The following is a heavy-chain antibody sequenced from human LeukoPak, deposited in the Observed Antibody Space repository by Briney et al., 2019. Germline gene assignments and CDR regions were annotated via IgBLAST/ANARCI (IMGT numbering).Heavy chain of an antibody. J-gene: IGHJ4*02. Sequence: SQTLSLTCAISGDSVSGNSAAWNWIRQSPSRGLEWQGRTYYRSKWYKDYAVSVKIRITITPDTSKSQFSLQLNSVTPEDTAVYYCARAGQTGAAAGTVDYWGQGTLVTVSS. D-gene: IGHD6-13*01. CDR3: ARAGQTGAAAGTVDY. CDR2: TYYRSKWYK. V-gene: IGHV6-1*01. CDR1: GDSVSGNSAA.